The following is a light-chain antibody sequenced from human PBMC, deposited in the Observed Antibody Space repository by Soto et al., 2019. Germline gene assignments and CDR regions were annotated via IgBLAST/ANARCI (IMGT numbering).Light chain of an antibody. V-gene: IGKV1-33*01. CDR3: QQFDSVPCT. CDR2: DAS. J-gene: IGKJ2*02. Sequence: IQMTQSPSSLSACVGDRVTITCQASQDITNYLIWYQQKPGKAPKVLIYDASSLGTGVSSRFSGSGSGTHFTLTISSLQPEDIATYYCQQFDSVPCTFGQGTKLEIK. CDR1: QDITNY.